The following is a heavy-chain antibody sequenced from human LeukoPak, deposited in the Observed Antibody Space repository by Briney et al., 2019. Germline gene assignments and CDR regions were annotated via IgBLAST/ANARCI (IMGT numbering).Heavy chain of an antibody. CDR2: ISSSGSTI. J-gene: IGHJ3*02. CDR1: GFTFSSYE. CDR3: ASPIVGATMSFAFDI. Sequence: GGSLRLSCAASGFTFSSYEMNWVRQAPGKGLEWVSYISSSGSTIYYADSVKGRFTISRDNSKNTLYLQMNSLRAEDTAVYYCASPIVGATMSFAFDIWGQGTMVTVSS. D-gene: IGHD1-26*01. V-gene: IGHV3-48*03.